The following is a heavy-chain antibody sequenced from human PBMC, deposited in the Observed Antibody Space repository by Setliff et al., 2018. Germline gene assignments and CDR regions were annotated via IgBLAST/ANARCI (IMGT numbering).Heavy chain of an antibody. V-gene: IGHV4-59*08. Sequence: SETLSLTCTVSGGSISSSYWSWIRQPPGKGLEWIGYIYSSGSTNNNPSLKSRATISLDTSKSQFSLRVTSVTAADTAVYYGARGGGRIRQLGATGVHTFDIWGQGTVVTVSS. CDR2: IYSSGST. CDR1: GGSISSSY. J-gene: IGHJ3*02. D-gene: IGHD1-26*01. CDR3: ARGGGRIRQLGATGVHTFDI.